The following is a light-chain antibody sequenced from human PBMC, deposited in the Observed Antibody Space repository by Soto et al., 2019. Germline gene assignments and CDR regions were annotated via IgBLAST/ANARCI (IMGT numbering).Light chain of an antibody. J-gene: IGLJ1*01. CDR1: SSNIGAGYD. V-gene: IGLV1-40*01. CDR2: GNS. CDR3: QSYDSSLSGLYV. Sequence: QSVLTQPPSVSGAPGQRVTISCTGSSSNIGAGYDVHSYQQLPGTAPKLLIYGNSNRPSGVPDRFSGSKSGTPASLAITGLQAEDEADYYCQSYDSSLSGLYVFGTGTKLTVL.